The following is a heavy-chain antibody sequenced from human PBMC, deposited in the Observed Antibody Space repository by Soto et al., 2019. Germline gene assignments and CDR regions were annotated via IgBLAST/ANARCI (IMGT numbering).Heavy chain of an antibody. Sequence: QVQLVESGGGVVQPGRSLRLSCAASGFTFSSHGMHWVRQAPGKGLEWVAVIWYDGSNKYYADSVKGRFTISRDNSKNTLYLQMNSLRAEDTAVDYCAISGSYGCWGQGTLVTVSS. CDR2: IWYDGSNK. CDR1: GFTFSSHG. J-gene: IGHJ4*02. CDR3: AISGSYGC. D-gene: IGHD1-26*01. V-gene: IGHV3-33*01.